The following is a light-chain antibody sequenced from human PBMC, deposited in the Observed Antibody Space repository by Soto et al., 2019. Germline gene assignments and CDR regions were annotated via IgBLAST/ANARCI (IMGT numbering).Light chain of an antibody. CDR2: DVS. V-gene: IGLV2-14*03. CDR1: SSDIGGYNY. CDR3: SSYTSSRPPV. J-gene: IGLJ2*01. Sequence: QSALTQPASVSGSPGKSSTISCTGTSSDIGGYNYVSWYQPHPGKAPKLMIYDVSNRPSGVSNRFSGSKSVNTASLTISGLQADDEADYYCSSYTSSRPPVFGGGTKLTVL.